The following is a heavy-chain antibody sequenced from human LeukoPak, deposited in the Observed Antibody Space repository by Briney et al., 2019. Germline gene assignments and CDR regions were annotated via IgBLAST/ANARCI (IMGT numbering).Heavy chain of an antibody. V-gene: IGHV3-23*01. CDR2: ISGSGGST. D-gene: IGHD3-9*01. CDR3: AKDSDGGILTAYYYYYYMDV. CDR1: GFTFSSYA. Sequence: AGGSLRLSCAASGFTFSSYAMSWVRQAPGKGLEWVSAISGSGGSTYYADSVKGRFTISRDNSKNTLYLQMNSLRAEDTAVYYCAKDSDGGILTAYYYYYYMDVWGKGTTVTVSS. J-gene: IGHJ6*03.